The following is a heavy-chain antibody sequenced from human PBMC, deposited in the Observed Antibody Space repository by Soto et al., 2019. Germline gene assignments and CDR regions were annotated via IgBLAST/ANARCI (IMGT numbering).Heavy chain of an antibody. V-gene: IGHV4-39*01. J-gene: IGHJ3*02. CDR2: IYYSGST. CDR3: AIFGYSGYDPILDAFDI. CDR1: GGSISSSSYY. D-gene: IGHD5-12*01. Sequence: QLQLQESGPGLVKPSETLSLTCTVSGGSISSSSYYWGWIRQPPGKGLEWIGSIYYSGSTYYNPSLKSRVTISEDTSKNQFSLKLSPVTAANTAVYYCAIFGYSGYDPILDAFDIWGQGTMVTVSS.